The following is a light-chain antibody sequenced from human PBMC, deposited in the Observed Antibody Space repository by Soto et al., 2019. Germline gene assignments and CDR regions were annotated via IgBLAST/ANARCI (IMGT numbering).Light chain of an antibody. Sequence: EIVLTQSPATLSLSPGERATLSCRASQSVSSYLAWYQQKPGQAPRLLIYDTSKRATGIPAMFSGSGSGTDFTLTISSREPEDFAVYYCQQRTNWPRSFTFGPGTKVDIK. CDR3: QQRTNWPRSFT. CDR1: QSVSSY. CDR2: DTS. J-gene: IGKJ3*01. V-gene: IGKV3-11*01.